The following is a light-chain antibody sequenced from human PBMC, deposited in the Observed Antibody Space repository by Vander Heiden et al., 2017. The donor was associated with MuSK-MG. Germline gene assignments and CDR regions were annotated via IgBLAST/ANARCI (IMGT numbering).Light chain of an antibody. CDR1: QSISSY. Sequence: DLKMTPSPSSLSASVGDRVTITCRASQSISSYLDWYQQRPGKAPNLLIYTASTLQSGVPSRFSGSGSGTDFTLTISSLQPEDFATYYCQQSYSTPHTFGGGTKVEIK. CDR2: TAS. CDR3: QQSYSTPHT. J-gene: IGKJ4*01. V-gene: IGKV1-39*01.